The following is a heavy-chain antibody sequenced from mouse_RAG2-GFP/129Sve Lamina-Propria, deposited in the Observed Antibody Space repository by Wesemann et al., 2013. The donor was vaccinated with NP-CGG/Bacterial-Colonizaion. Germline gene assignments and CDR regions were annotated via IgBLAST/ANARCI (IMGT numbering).Heavy chain of an antibody. V-gene: IGHV1-77*01. J-gene: IGHJ4*01. CDR3: TRPGTGAMDY. D-gene: IGHD3-3*01. CDR2: IHPNSGST. Sequence: QVQLQQSGPELVKPGASVKISCKASGYTFTDYYINWVKQRPGQGLEWIGMIHPNSGSTNYNEKFKSKATLTVDKSSSTAYMELRSLTSEDSAVYYCTRPGTGAMDYWGQGTSVTVSS. CDR1: GYTFTDYY.